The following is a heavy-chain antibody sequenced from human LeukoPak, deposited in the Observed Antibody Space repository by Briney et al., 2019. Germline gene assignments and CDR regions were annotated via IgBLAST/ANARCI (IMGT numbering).Heavy chain of an antibody. CDR2: INPSGGST. CDR3: ARDRGYPDY. D-gene: IGHD3-10*01. Sequence: ASVKVSCKASGYTFTNYYMHWVRQAPGQGLEWMGIINPSGGSTSYAQKFQGRVTMTRDMSTSTVYMELSSLRSEDTAVDNCARDRGYPDYWGQGTLVTVSS. CDR1: GYTFTNYY. J-gene: IGHJ4*02. V-gene: IGHV1-46*01.